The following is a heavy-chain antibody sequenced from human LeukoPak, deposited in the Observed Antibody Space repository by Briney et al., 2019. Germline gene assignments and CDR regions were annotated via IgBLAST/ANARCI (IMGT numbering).Heavy chain of an antibody. V-gene: IGHV3-30*18. CDR3: AKQTLQLSYYYYDMDV. J-gene: IGHJ6*02. Sequence: GRSLRLSCAASGFTFSSYGMHWVRQAPGKGLEWVAVMSYDGSNKYYADSVTGRFTISRDNSKNTLYLQMNSLRAEDTAVYYCAKQTLQLSYYYYDMDVWGQGTTVTVSS. CDR1: GFTFSSYG. D-gene: IGHD5-18*01. CDR2: MSYDGSNK.